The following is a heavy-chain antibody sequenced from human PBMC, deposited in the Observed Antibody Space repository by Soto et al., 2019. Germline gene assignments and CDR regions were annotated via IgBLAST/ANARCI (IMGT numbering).Heavy chain of an antibody. CDR3: ARDLAMLGYTRHYYGMDV. Sequence: ASVKVSCKASGYTFTGYYMHWVRQAPGQGLEWMGWINPNSGGTNYAQKFQGWVTMTRDTSISTAYMELSRLRSDDTAVYYCARDLAMLGYTRHYYGMDVWGKGTTVTVSS. V-gene: IGHV1-2*04. J-gene: IGHJ6*04. CDR2: INPNSGGT. CDR1: GYTFTGYY. D-gene: IGHD3-10*02.